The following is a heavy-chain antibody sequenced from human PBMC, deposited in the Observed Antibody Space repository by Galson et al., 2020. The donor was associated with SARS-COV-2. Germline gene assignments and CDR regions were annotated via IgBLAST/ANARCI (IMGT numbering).Heavy chain of an antibody. CDR2: INNNGGST. Sequence: GSLRLSCAASGFTFRSYAMNWVRQAPGKGLEWVSGINNNGGSTYYADSVKGRFTISRDNSKNTLYLQMSSLRGDDTAEYHCAKGAARTSDGMDVWGQGTTVTVSS. D-gene: IGHD6-13*01. CDR3: AKGAARTSDGMDV. CDR1: GFTFRSYA. V-gene: IGHV3-23*01. J-gene: IGHJ6*02.